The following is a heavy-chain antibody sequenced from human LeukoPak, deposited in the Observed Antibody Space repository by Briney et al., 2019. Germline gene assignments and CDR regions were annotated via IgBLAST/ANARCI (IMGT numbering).Heavy chain of an antibody. J-gene: IGHJ6*03. Sequence: GGSLRLSCAASAFTVSSNYMSWVRQAPGKGLEWVSVIYSDGSTYYADSVKGRFTISRDSSKNTLYLQMNSLRAEDTAVYYCATSVVGTTRYSYYMDVWGKGTTVTVSS. CDR3: ATSVVGTTRYSYYMDV. CDR1: AFTVSSNY. D-gene: IGHD1-26*01. CDR2: IYSDGST. V-gene: IGHV3-53*01.